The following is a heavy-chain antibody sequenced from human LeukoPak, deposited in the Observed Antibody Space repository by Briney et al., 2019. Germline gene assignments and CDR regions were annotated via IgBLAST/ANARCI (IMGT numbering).Heavy chain of an antibody. V-gene: IGHV3-48*04. CDR2: ISSSGRTI. Sequence: GGSLRLSCAASGFTFSGYGMNWVRQAPGKGLEWVSYISSSGRTIYYADSVKGRLTISRDNAKNSLYLQMNSLRAEDTAVYYCARLKYSNYVDYWGQGTLVTVSS. CDR1: GFTFSGYG. J-gene: IGHJ4*02. D-gene: IGHD4-11*01. CDR3: ARLKYSNYVDY.